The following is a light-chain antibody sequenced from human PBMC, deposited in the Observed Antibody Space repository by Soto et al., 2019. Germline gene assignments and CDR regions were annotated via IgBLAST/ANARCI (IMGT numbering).Light chain of an antibody. Sequence: QSALTQPPSASGSPGQSVTISCTGTSSDVGAYNSVSWYQHYPGKAPKLLIYEVSKRPSGVPDRFSGSKSGNTASLTVSGLQAEDEADYYCSSYAGATNLVLGGGTKLTVL. J-gene: IGLJ2*01. CDR2: EVS. V-gene: IGLV2-8*01. CDR3: SSYAGATNLV. CDR1: SSDVGAYNS.